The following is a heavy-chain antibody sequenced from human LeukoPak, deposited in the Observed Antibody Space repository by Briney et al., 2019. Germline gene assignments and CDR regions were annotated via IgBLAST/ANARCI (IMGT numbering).Heavy chain of an antibody. Sequence: SVKVSCKASGGTFSSYAISWVRQAPGQGLEWMGGIIPIFGTANYAQKFQGRVTITADESTSTAYMELSSLRSEDTAVYYCARIEFQYSIYSRMGAFDIWGQGTMVTVSS. CDR1: GGTFSSYA. D-gene: IGHD6-6*01. V-gene: IGHV1-69*13. CDR3: ARIEFQYSIYSRMGAFDI. CDR2: IIPIFGTA. J-gene: IGHJ3*02.